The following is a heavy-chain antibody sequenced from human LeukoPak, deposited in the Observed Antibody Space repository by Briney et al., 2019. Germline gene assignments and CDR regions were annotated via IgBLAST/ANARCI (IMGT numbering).Heavy chain of an antibody. J-gene: IGHJ1*01. CDR1: GFSFNSYA. CDR3: AKGAWLDY. CDR2: IGGSGGST. V-gene: IGHV3-23*01. Sequence: GGSLRLSCAASGFSFNSYAMTRGRQAPGKGLEWVSAIGGSGGSTDYADSVKGRFTISRDNSKNTLYLQMNSLRAEDTAVYYCAKGAWLDYWGQGTLVTVSS. D-gene: IGHD3-10*01.